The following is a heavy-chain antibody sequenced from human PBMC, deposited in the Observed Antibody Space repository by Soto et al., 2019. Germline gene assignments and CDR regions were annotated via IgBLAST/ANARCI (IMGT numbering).Heavy chain of an antibody. CDR1: GFTFSNYW. CDR3: GPPFEY. CDR2: INTDGSRT. Sequence: PGGSLRLSCAASGFTFSNYWMHWVRQVPGEGLVWVSSINTDGSRTWYADSVRGRIAMSRDNARNLVYLQINSLRAEDTAVYYCGPPFEYWGQGSLVTVSS. J-gene: IGHJ4*02. V-gene: IGHV3-74*01.